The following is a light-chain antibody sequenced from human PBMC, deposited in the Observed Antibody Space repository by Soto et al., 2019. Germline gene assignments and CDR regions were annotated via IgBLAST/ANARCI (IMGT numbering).Light chain of an antibody. V-gene: IGKV3-20*01. CDR1: QSVSSSY. CDR3: TQYGSLYT. J-gene: IGKJ2*01. Sequence: EIVLTQSPGTLSLSPGERATLSCRASQSVSSSYLAWYQQKPGQAPRLLIYGASSRATGIPDRFSGSGSGTDFTLTISRLEPEDFAVYHCTQYGSLYTFGQGTKVEIK. CDR2: GAS.